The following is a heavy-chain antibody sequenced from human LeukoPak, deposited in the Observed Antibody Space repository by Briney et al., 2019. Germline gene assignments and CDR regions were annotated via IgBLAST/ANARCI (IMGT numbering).Heavy chain of an antibody. V-gene: IGHV3-48*01. CDR2: ISSSSVTI. D-gene: IGHD6-19*01. CDR1: GLTFNSYS. CDR3: AKALRAPVAGTARYYFDY. J-gene: IGHJ4*02. Sequence: GGSLRLSCTASGLTFNSYSMNRVRQAPGKGLEWVAYISSSSVTIYYADSLKGRFTISRDNSKNTLYLQMNSLRAEDTAVYYCAKALRAPVAGTARYYFDYWGQGTLVTVSS.